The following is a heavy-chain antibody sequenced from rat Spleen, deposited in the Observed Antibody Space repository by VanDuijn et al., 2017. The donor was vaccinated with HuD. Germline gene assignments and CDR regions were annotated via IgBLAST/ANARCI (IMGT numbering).Heavy chain of an antibody. CDR1: GFSLTSNG. J-gene: IGHJ3*01. V-gene: IGHV2-1*01. CDR3: TSPFRWFAY. CDR2: IWGDGST. Sequence: QVQLKESGPGLVQPSQTLSLTCTVSGFSLTSNGVSWVRQPPGKGLEWMGGIWGDGSTDYNSALKSRLSISRDTSKSQVFLKMNNLQTEDTAIYFCTSPFRWFAYWGQGTLVTVSS.